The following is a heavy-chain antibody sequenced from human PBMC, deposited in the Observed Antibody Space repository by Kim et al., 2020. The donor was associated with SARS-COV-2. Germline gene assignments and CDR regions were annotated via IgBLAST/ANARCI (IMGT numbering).Heavy chain of an antibody. Sequence: SETLSLTCTVSGGSISGSSHYWGWIRQAPGKGLEWIGSIYYSGSTYYNPSLKSRVTISVDTSKNQFSLRLDSVTAADTAIYYCAKAPGYGSGWFDYWGQGTLVTVSS. V-gene: IGHV4-39*07. D-gene: IGHD6-19*01. CDR2: IYYSGST. CDR3: AKAPGYGSGWFDY. J-gene: IGHJ4*02. CDR1: GGSISGSSHY.